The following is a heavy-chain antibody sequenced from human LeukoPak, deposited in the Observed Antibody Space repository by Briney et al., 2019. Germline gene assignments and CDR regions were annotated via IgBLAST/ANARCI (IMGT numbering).Heavy chain of an antibody. J-gene: IGHJ4*02. CDR3: ARRCSLGGSCYRY. D-gene: IGHD2-15*01. Sequence: GESLKISCKGSGYSFTSYWIGWVRQMPGKGLERMGIIYPSDSDTRYSPSFQGQVTISADKSISTSYLQWSSLKASDTAMYYCARRCSLGGSCYRYWGQGTLVTVSS. CDR2: IYPSDSDT. CDR1: GYSFTSYW. V-gene: IGHV5-51*01.